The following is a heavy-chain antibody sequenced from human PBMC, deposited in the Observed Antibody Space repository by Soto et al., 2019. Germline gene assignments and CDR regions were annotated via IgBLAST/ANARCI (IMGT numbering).Heavy chain of an antibody. CDR3: AKNPGYYYDSTGYHFDY. Sequence: EVQLLESGGGLVQPGGSLRLSCAASEFTFSNYAMSWVRQAPGKGLEWVSAMIYGGGTTYYADSVKGRSTISRDNSKNTLYLQMNRLRAEDTAVYYCAKNPGYYYDSTGYHFDYWGQGTLVTVSS. D-gene: IGHD3-22*01. CDR2: MIYGGGTT. V-gene: IGHV3-23*01. CDR1: EFTFSNYA. J-gene: IGHJ4*02.